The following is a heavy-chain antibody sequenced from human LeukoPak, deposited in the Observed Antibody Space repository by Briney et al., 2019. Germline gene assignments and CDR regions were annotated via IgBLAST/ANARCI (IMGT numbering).Heavy chain of an antibody. V-gene: IGHV4-34*01. CDR2: INHSGST. Sequence: SSETLSLTCAVYGGSFSGYYWSWIRQPPGKGLEWIGEINHSGSTNYNPSLKSRVAISVDTSKNQFSLKLSSVTAADTAVYYCARGGPPGYYYDYYMDVWGKGTTVTISS. CDR3: ARGGPPGYYYDYYMDV. J-gene: IGHJ6*03. CDR1: GGSFSGYY.